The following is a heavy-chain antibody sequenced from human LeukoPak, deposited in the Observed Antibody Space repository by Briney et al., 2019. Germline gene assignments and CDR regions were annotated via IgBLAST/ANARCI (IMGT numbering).Heavy chain of an antibody. J-gene: IGHJ4*02. CDR2: IYYSGST. D-gene: IGHD5-12*01. V-gene: IGHV4-59*01. Sequence: SETLSLTCTVSGGSINSYYWSWIRQPPGKGLEWIGYIYYSGSTNYNPSLKSRVTISVDTSKNQFSLKLSSVTAADTAVYYCARADPGYSGYGLFDYWGQGTLVTVSS. CDR3: ARADPGYSGYGLFDY. CDR1: GGSINSYY.